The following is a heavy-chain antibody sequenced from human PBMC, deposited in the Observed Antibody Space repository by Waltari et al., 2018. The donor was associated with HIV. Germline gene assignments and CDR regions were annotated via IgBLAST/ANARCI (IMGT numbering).Heavy chain of an antibody. J-gene: IGHJ4*02. CDR3: ARGPQDYPKYYFDY. V-gene: IGHV1-8*01. CDR1: EYNFTSYD. CDR2: MNPNSGNT. Sequence: QVQLVQSGAEVETSGASVKVSCQASEYNFTSYDINWVRPPTGQGLEWLGWMNPNSGNTGYAQRFQGRVTMTRNTSISTAYMELSSLRSEDTAVYFCARGPQDYPKYYFDYWGQGTLVTVSS. D-gene: IGHD4-17*01.